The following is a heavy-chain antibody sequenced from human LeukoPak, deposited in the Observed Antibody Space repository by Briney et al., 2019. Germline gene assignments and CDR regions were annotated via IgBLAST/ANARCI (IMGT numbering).Heavy chain of an antibody. CDR3: ARSGRRTTAPGY. Sequence: ASVKVSCKASGYTFTSYDINWVRQATGQGLEWMGWMNPNSGNTGYAQKFQGRVTITRNTSISTAYMKLSSLRSEDTAVYYCARSGRRTTAPGYWGQGTLVTVSS. CDR2: MNPNSGNT. CDR1: GYTFTSYD. D-gene: IGHD4-17*01. V-gene: IGHV1-8*03. J-gene: IGHJ4*02.